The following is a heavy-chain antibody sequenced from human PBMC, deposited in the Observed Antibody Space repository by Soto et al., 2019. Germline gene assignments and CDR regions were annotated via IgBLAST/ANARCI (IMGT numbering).Heavy chain of an antibody. Sequence: QVQLVQSGAEVKKPGASVKVSCKASGYTFTSYGISWVRQAPGQGLEWMGWISAYNGNTNYAQKLQGRVTMTTDTSTSTAYMELRSLRSDDTAVYYCARDSTGIAARPADKGSRNDYYYYGMDVWGQGTTVTVSS. CDR3: ARDSTGIAARPADKGSRNDYYYYGMDV. D-gene: IGHD6-6*01. J-gene: IGHJ6*02. CDR1: GYTFTSYG. V-gene: IGHV1-18*01. CDR2: ISAYNGNT.